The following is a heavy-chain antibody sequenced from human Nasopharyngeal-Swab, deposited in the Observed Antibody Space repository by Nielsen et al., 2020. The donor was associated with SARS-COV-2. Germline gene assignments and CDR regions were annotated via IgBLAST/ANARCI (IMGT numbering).Heavy chain of an antibody. D-gene: IGHD3-3*01. CDR1: GFTLSSYI. J-gene: IGHJ6*03. CDR3: ARGGLLRFGNMDV. Sequence: GESLNISCAASGFTLSSYIMNWVRQAPGKGLEWVSSISSSSSYIYYADSVKGRFTISRDNAKNSLYLQMNSLRAEDTAVYYCARGGLLRFGNMDVWGKGTTVTVSS. CDR2: ISSSSSYI. V-gene: IGHV3-21*01.